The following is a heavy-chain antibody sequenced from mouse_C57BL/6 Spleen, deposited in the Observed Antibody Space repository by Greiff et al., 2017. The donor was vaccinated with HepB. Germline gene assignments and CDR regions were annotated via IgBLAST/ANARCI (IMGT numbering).Heavy chain of an antibody. CDR3: AIITTRYYFDY. CDR2: IHPSDSDT. CDR1: GYTFTSYW. Sequence: QVQLQQPGAELVKPGASVKVSCKASGYTFTSYWMHWVKQRPGQGLEWIGRIHPSDSDTNYNQKFKGKATLTVDKSSSTAYMQLSNLTSEDSAVYDCAIITTRYYFDYWGQGTTLTVSS. V-gene: IGHV1-74*01. D-gene: IGHD1-2*01. J-gene: IGHJ2*01.